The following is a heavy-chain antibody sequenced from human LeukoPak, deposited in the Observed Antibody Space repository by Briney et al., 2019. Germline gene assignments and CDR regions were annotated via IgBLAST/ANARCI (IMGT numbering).Heavy chain of an antibody. V-gene: IGHV1-8*01. CDR1: GYTFTSYD. Sequence: GASVKVSCKASGYTFTSYDINWVRQATGQGLEWMGWMNPNSGNTGYAQKFQGRVTMTRNTSISTAYMELSSLRSEDTVVYYCARNWGLAQGYFDYWGQGTLVTVSS. CDR2: MNPNSGNT. CDR3: ARNWGLAQGYFDY. J-gene: IGHJ4*02. D-gene: IGHD7-27*01.